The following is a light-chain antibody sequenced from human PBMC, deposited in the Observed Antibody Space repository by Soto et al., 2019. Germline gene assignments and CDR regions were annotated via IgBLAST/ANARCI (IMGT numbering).Light chain of an antibody. CDR2: DVF. CDR1: QSISIY. J-gene: IGKJ5*01. V-gene: IGKV3-11*01. CDR3: QQRSNWPPEIT. Sequence: EIVLTQSPATLSLSPGERATLSFKASQSISIYLAWYQQKPGQAPRLLIYDVFNRATGIPDRFSGSGSGTDFTLTISSLEPEDCAVYYCQQRSNWPPEITFGQGTRLEIK.